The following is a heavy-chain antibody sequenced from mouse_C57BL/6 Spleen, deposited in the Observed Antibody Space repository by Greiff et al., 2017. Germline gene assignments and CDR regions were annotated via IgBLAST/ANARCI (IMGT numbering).Heavy chain of an antibody. D-gene: IGHD1-1*01. CDR1: GYTFTSYG. CDR3: ARWGNYGSSHFDY. V-gene: IGHV1-81*01. J-gene: IGHJ2*01. CDR2: IYPRSGNT. Sequence: VMLVESGAELARPGASVKLSCKASGYTFTSYGISWVKQRTGQGLEWIGEIYPRSGNTYYNEKFKGKATLTADKSSSTAYMELRSLTSEDSAVYFCARWGNYGSSHFDYWGQGTTLTVSS.